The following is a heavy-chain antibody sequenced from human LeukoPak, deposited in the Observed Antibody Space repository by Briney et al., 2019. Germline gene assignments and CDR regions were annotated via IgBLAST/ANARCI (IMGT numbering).Heavy chain of an antibody. D-gene: IGHD6-13*01. V-gene: IGHV1-69*13. CDR3: AREIAVIAAAGTFDY. CDR2: IIPIFGTA. CDR1: GGTFSSYA. J-gene: IGHJ4*02. Sequence: GASVKVPCKASGGTFSSYAISWVRQAPGQGLEWMGGIIPIFGTANYAQKFQGRVTITADESTSTAYMELSSLRSEDTAVYYCAREIAVIAAAGTFDYWGQGTLVTVSS.